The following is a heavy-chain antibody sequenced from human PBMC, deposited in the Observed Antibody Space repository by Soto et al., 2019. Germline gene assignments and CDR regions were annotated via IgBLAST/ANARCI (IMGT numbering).Heavy chain of an antibody. Sequence: SETLSLTCTVSGGSISSGDYYWSWIRQPPGKGLEWIGYIYYSGSTYYNPSLKSRVTISVDTSKNQFSLKLSSVTAADTAVYYCARGGDYYDSSGHAFDIWGQGTMVTV. V-gene: IGHV4-30-4*01. CDR2: IYYSGST. J-gene: IGHJ3*02. CDR1: GGSISSGDYY. D-gene: IGHD3-22*01. CDR3: ARGGDYYDSSGHAFDI.